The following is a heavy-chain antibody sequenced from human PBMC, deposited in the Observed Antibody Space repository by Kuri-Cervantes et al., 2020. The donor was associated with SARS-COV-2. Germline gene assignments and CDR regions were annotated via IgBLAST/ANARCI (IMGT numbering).Heavy chain of an antibody. V-gene: IGHV4-34*01. CDR2: INHSGST. J-gene: IGHJ4*02. Sequence: GSLRLSCTVSGGSISSYYRSWIRQPPGKGLEWIGEINHSGSTNYNPSLKSRVTISVDMSKNQFSLKLSSVTAADTAVYYCARGGGVCSGGSCSPPFDYWGQGTLVTVSS. CDR1: GGSISSYY. D-gene: IGHD2-15*01. CDR3: ARGGGVCSGGSCSPPFDY.